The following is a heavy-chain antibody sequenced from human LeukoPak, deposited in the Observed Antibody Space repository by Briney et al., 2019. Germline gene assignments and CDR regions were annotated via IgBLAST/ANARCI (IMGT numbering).Heavy chain of an antibody. V-gene: IGHV3-74*01. CDR2: INSDGSST. J-gene: IGHJ3*02. CDR1: GFTFSSYW. D-gene: IGHD1-26*01. Sequence: GGSLRLSCAASGFTFSSYWMHWVRQAPGKGLVWVSRINSDGSSTSYADSVRGRFTISRDNAKNTLYLQMDSLRVEDTAVYYCARSYAAGVGAPRAFDIWGQGTMVTVSS. CDR3: ARSYAAGVGAPRAFDI.